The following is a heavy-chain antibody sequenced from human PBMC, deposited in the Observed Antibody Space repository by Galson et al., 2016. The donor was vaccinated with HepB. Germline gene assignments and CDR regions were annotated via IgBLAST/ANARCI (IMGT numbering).Heavy chain of an antibody. CDR3: TRDATDYGDYVPFGY. CDR1: GFTFGDYA. V-gene: IGHV3-49*04. Sequence: SLRLSCAASGFTFGDYALSWVRQAPGKGLKWVGFIRTKTYGGTTEYAASVKGRFTISRDDSKSIAYLQMNSLKTEDTAVYYCTRDATDYGDYVPFGYWGQGTLVTVSS. J-gene: IGHJ4*02. CDR2: IRTKTYGGTT. D-gene: IGHD4-17*01.